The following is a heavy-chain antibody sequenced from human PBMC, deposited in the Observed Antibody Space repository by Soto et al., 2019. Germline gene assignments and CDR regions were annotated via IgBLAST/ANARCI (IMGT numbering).Heavy chain of an antibody. V-gene: IGHV3-30-3*02. CDR1: GFTFSNYA. CDR2: ISYDGSDK. J-gene: IGHJ6*02. CDR3: AKNGYSSGWIGYYYYGMDV. D-gene: IGHD6-19*01. Sequence: PGGSLRLSCAASGFTFSNYAMHWVRQAPGKGLEWVAVISYDGSDKYYADSVKGRFTISRDNSKNTLYLQMNSLRAEDTAVYYCAKNGYSSGWIGYYYYGMDVWGQGTTVTVSS.